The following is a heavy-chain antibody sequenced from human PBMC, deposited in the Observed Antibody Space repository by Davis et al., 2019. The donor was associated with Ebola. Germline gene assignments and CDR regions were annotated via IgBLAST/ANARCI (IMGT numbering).Heavy chain of an antibody. Sequence: ASVKVSCKASGGTFSSYAISWVRQAPGQGLEWMGWISAYNGNTNYAQKLQGRVTMTTDTSTSTAYMELRSLRSDDTAVYYCARAETTVGPFDIWGQGTMVTVSS. CDR3: ARAETTVGPFDI. CDR2: ISAYNGNT. CDR1: GGTFSSYA. V-gene: IGHV1-18*01. D-gene: IGHD4-23*01. J-gene: IGHJ3*02.